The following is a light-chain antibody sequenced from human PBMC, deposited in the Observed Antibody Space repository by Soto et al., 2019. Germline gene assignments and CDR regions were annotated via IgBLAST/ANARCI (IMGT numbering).Light chain of an antibody. CDR1: SSDVGGYNY. J-gene: IGLJ1*01. Sequence: QSVLTQPRSVSGSPGQSVTISCTGTSSDVGGYNYVSWYQQHPGKAPKVMIYDVRKRPSGVPDRFSGSKSGNTASLTISGLQAEDEADYYCCSYAGSFAYVFGTGT. CDR2: DVR. CDR3: CSYAGSFAYV. V-gene: IGLV2-11*01.